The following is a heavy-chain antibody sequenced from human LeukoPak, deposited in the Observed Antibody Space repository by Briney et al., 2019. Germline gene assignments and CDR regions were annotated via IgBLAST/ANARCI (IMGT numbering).Heavy chain of an antibody. CDR1: GYTFSGYY. CDR2: ISAYNGNT. V-gene: IGHV1-18*04. Sequence: ASVKVSCKASGYTFSGYYMHWVRQAPGQGLEWMGWISAYNGNTNYAQKLQGRVTMTTDTSTSTAYMELRSLRSDDTAVYYCARLGGFGELSEGAYYYYYMDVWGKGTTVTISS. D-gene: IGHD3-10*01. CDR3: ARLGGFGELSEGAYYYYYMDV. J-gene: IGHJ6*03.